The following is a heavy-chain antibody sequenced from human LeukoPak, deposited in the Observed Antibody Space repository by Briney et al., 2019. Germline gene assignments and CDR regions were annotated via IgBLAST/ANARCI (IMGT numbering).Heavy chain of an antibody. CDR2: IYSGGST. CDR3: ARDHPYSSLQY. D-gene: IGHD6-13*01. CDR1: GFTVSSNY. J-gene: IGHJ4*02. V-gene: IGHV3-53*01. Sequence: PGGSLRLSCAASGFTVSSNYMSWVRQAPGKGLEWVSVIYSGGSTYYADSVKGRFTISRDNSKNTLYLQMNSLRAEDTAVYYCARDHPYSSLQYWGQGTLVTVSS.